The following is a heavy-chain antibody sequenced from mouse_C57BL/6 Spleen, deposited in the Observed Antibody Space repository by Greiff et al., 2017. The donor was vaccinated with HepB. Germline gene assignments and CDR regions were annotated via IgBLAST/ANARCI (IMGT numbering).Heavy chain of an antibody. V-gene: IGHV5-4*01. CDR1: GFTFSSYA. CDR2: ISDGGSYT. D-gene: IGHD1-1*01. J-gene: IGHJ4*01. CDR3: ARYYGSSFIEAMDY. Sequence: DVQLVESGGGLVKPGGSLKLSCAASGFTFSSYAMSWVRQTPEKRLEWVATISDGGSYTYYPDNVKGRFTISRDNAKNNLYLQMSHLKSEDTAMYYCARYYGSSFIEAMDYWGQGTSVTVSS.